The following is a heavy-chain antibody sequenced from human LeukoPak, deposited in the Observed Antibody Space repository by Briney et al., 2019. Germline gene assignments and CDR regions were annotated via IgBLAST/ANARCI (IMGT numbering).Heavy chain of an antibody. V-gene: IGHV5-51*01. D-gene: IGHD5-18*01. CDR3: ARRGEAMDPFDY. CDR2: IYPGDSDT. CDR1: GYSFTSYW. J-gene: IGHJ4*02. Sequence: AESLKISCKDSGYSFTSYWIGWVRQMPGKGLEWMGIIYPGDSDTRYSPSFQGQVTISADKSINTAYLQWSSLKASDTAIYYCARRGEAMDPFDYWGQGTLVTVCS.